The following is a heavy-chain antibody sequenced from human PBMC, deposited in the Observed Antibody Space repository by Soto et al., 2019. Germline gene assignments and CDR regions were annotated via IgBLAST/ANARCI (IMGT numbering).Heavy chain of an antibody. CDR1: GGSISSSSYY. D-gene: IGHD3-16*01. J-gene: IGHJ3*01. V-gene: IGHV4-39*01. Sequence: QLQLQESGPGLVKPSEILSLTCTVSGGSISSSSYYWGWIRQPPGKGLEWIGSIYYSGSTYYNPSLKSRVTISVDTSKNQFSLKLSSVTAADTAVYYCARRGWGLGQHWGQGTMVTVSS. CDR2: IYYSGST. CDR3: ARRGWGLGQH.